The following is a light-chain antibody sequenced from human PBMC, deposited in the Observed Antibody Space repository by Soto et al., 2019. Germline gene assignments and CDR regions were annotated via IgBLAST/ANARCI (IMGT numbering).Light chain of an antibody. Sequence: ELVLTQSPGTLSLSPGERATLSCRASQSVSSSYLAWYQQEPGQAPRLLIYGASSRATGIPDRFSGSGSGTDFTLTISRLEPEDFAVYYCQQYGSSPPGSTFGPGTKVDIK. CDR3: QQYGSSPPGST. CDR2: GAS. V-gene: IGKV3-20*01. CDR1: QSVSSSY. J-gene: IGKJ3*01.